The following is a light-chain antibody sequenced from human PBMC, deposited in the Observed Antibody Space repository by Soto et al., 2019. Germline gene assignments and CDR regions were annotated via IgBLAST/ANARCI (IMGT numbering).Light chain of an antibody. CDR3: QKHRNLTPAT. Sequence: EIVLTQSPGTLSLSPGERATLSCRASQSVSSTYLAWYQQKPGQAPRLIIYGTTSRATGIPDRFSGSGYGTDLPHTISRLEPEEFAVYYCQKHRNLTPATFGQGTKVEIK. J-gene: IGKJ1*01. CDR1: QSVSSTY. CDR2: GTT. V-gene: IGKV3-20*01.